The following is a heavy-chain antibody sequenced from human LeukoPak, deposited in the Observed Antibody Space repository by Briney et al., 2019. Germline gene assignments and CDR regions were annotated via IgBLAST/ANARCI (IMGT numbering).Heavy chain of an antibody. CDR2: IKQDGSEK. CDR1: GFTFSSHC. CDR3: ARVAYDSSGYYDRPLDY. V-gene: IGHV3-7*03. D-gene: IGHD3-22*01. J-gene: IGHJ4*02. Sequence: GGSLRLSCVASGFTFSSHCLTWVRQAPGKGLEWVANIKQDGSEKYYVDSVKGRFTISRDNAKNTLYLQMNSLRAEDTAVYYCARVAYDSSGYYDRPLDYWGQGTLVTVSS.